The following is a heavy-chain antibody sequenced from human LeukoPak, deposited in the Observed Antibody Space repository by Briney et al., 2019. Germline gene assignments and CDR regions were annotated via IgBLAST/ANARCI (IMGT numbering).Heavy chain of an antibody. D-gene: IGHD2/OR15-2a*01. J-gene: IGHJ4*02. V-gene: IGHV3-74*01. Sequence: GGSLRLSCAASGNYWMHWVRQVPGKGLVWVSHINSDGSWTSYADSVKGRFTISKDNAKNTVYLQMNSLRAEDTAVYYCVSFYGTYWGRGTLVTVSS. CDR2: INSDGSWT. CDR3: VSFYGTY. CDR1: GNYW.